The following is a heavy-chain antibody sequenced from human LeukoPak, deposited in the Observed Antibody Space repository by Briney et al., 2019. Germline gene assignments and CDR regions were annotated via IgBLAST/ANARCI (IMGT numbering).Heavy chain of an antibody. V-gene: IGHV1-69*04. D-gene: IGHD5/OR15-5a*01. CDR2: IIPILGIA. Sequence: ASVNVSCKSSVGTFSSYAISWVRQAPGQGLEWMGRIIPILGIANYAQKFQGRVAITADKSTSTAYMELSSLRSEDTAVYYCAREVYGAPDYYMDVWGKGATVTVSS. CDR3: AREVYGAPDYYMDV. CDR1: VGTFSSYA. J-gene: IGHJ6*03.